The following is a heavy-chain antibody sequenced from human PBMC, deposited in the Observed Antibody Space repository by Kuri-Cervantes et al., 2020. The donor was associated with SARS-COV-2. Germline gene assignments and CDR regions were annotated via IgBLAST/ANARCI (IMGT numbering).Heavy chain of an antibody. CDR3: ARGRKQLGGSDFDY. V-gene: IGHV1-18*01. Sequence: APVKVSCKASGYTFTSYGISWVRQAPGQGLEWMGWISAYNGNTNYAQKLQGRVTMTTDTSTSTAYMELSSLRSEDTAVYYCARGRKQLGGSDFDYWGQGTLVTVSS. CDR1: GYTFTSYG. CDR2: ISAYNGNT. D-gene: IGHD6-6*01. J-gene: IGHJ4*02.